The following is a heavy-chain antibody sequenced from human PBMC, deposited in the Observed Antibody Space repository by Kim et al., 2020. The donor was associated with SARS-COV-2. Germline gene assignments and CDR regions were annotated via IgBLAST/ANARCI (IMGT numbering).Heavy chain of an antibody. CDR1: GGSVSSGSYY. CDR3: ATFFLRYNWFDP. CDR2: IYYSGST. Sequence: SETLSLTCTVSGGSVSSGSYYWSWIRQPPGKGLEWIGYIYYSGSTNYNPSLKSRVTISVDTSKNQFSLKLSSVTAADTAVYYCATFFLRYNWFDPWGQGTLVTVSS. D-gene: IGHD4-17*01. J-gene: IGHJ5*02. V-gene: IGHV4-61*01.